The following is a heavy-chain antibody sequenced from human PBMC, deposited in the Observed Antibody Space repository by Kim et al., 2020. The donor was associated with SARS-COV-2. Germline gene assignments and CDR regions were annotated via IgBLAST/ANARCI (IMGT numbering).Heavy chain of an antibody. V-gene: IGHV3-30*01. CDR3: ARDSPGYSSGWYPAY. D-gene: IGHD6-19*01. Sequence: ADSVKGRFTISRDNSKNTLYLQMNSLRAEDTAVYYCARDSPGYSSGWYPAYWGQGTLVTVSS. J-gene: IGHJ4*02.